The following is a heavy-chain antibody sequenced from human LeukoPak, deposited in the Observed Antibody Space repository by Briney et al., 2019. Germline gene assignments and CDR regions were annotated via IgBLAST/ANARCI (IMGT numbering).Heavy chain of an antibody. CDR2: INPSGGST. CDR1: GYTFTSYY. J-gene: IGHJ6*03. D-gene: IGHD2-8*01. CDR3: ARGYCTNGVCYWGVYYYYCMDV. Sequence: ASVKVSCKASGYTFTSYYMHWVRQAPGQGLEWMGIINPSGGSTSYAQKFQGRVTMTRDTSTSTVYMELSSLRSEDTAVYYCARGYCTNGVCYWGVYYYYCMDVWGKGTTVTVSS. V-gene: IGHV1-46*01.